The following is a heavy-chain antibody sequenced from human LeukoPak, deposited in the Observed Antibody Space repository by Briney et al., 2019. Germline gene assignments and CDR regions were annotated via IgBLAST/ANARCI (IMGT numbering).Heavy chain of an antibody. D-gene: IGHD4-23*01. V-gene: IGHV4-59*01. CDR2: IYYTGST. CDR1: GGSISSYY. CDR3: ARVGFGNTPHPIDY. Sequence: SETLSLTCTVSGGSISSYYWSWIRQPPGKGLEWIGYIYYTGSTNYNPSLKSRVTISVDTSKNQFSLELSSVTAADTAVYYCARVGFGNTPHPIDYWGQGTLVTISS. J-gene: IGHJ4*02.